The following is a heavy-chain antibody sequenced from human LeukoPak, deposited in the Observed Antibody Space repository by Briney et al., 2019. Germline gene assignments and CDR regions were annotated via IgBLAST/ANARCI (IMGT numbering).Heavy chain of an antibody. CDR3: ARVGPRLPSAGWFDP. CDR2: IYYSGST. Sequence: SETLSLTCTVSGGSISSSSYYWGWIRQPPGNGLEWIGSIYYSGSTYYNPSLKSRVTISVDTSKNQFSLKLSSVTAADTAVYYCARVGPRLPSAGWFDPWGQGTLVTVSS. CDR1: GGSISSSSYY. V-gene: IGHV4-39*07. D-gene: IGHD6-19*01. J-gene: IGHJ5*02.